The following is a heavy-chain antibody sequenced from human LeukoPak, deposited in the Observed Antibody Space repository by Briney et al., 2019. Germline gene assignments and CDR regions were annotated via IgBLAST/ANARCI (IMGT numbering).Heavy chain of an antibody. D-gene: IGHD3-10*01. V-gene: IGHV3-23*01. CDR3: AKVLRSGSYRGDAFDI. Sequence: GGSLRLSCAASGFTFSSYAMSWVRQAPGKGLEWVSAIGGSGGSTYYADSMKGRFTISRDNSKNTLYLQMNSLRAEDTAVYYCAKVLRSGSYRGDAFDIWGQGTMVTVSS. CDR2: IGGSGGST. CDR1: GFTFSSYA. J-gene: IGHJ3*02.